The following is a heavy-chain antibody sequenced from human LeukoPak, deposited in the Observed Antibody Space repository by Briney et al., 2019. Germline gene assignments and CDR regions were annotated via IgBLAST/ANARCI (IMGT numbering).Heavy chain of an antibody. Sequence: SETLSLTCTVSGGSTSSYYWSWIRQPPGKGLEWIGYIYYSGSTNYNPSLKSRVTISVDTSKNQFSLKLSSVTAADTAVYYCARLVDYYDSSAVDYWGQGTLVTVSS. J-gene: IGHJ4*02. CDR2: IYYSGST. V-gene: IGHV4-59*01. D-gene: IGHD3-22*01. CDR1: GGSTSSYY. CDR3: ARLVDYYDSSAVDY.